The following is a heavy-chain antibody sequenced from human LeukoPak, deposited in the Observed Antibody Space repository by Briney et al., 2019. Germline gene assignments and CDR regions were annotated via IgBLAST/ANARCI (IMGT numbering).Heavy chain of an antibody. V-gene: IGHV3-74*01. J-gene: IGHJ6*04. CDR3: ARAPAGTTAYYYGMDV. CDR1: GFTFSSYW. CDR2: INSDGSSA. Sequence: GGSLRLSCAASGFTFSSYWMHWVRQAPGKGLVWVSRINSDGSSASYADSVKGRFTISRDNAKNTLYLQMNSLRAEDTAVYYCARAPAGTTAYYYGMDVWGKGTTVTVSS. D-gene: IGHD1-1*01.